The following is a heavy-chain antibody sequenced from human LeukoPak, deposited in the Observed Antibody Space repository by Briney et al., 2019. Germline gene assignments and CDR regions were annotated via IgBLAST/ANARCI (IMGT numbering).Heavy chain of an antibody. CDR2: IYSGGST. D-gene: IGHD1-1*01. J-gene: IGHJ4*02. V-gene: IGHV3-66*02. Sequence: GGSLRLSCAASGFTVSSNYMGWVRQAPGKGLEWVSVIYSGGSTYYADSVKGRFTISRDNSKNTLYLQMNSLRAEDTAVYYCARDQNWNYFDYWGQGTLVTVSS. CDR1: GFTVSSNY. CDR3: ARDQNWNYFDY.